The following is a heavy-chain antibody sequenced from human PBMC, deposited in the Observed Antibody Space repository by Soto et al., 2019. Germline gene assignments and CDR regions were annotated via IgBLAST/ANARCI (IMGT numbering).Heavy chain of an antibody. J-gene: IGHJ4*02. V-gene: IGHV3-15*01. CDR2: IKGEADGGTT. D-gene: IGHD3-22*01. Sequence: GGALRLSCAASGFTFSNTWMSWVRQAPGKGLKWVGRIKGEADGGTTDYAAPVKGRITISRDHSKDTLYLHMNSLKTEDTAVYYCTTGLSNGYYNFDYWGQGTPVTVSS. CDR3: TTGLSNGYYNFDY. CDR1: GFTFSNTW.